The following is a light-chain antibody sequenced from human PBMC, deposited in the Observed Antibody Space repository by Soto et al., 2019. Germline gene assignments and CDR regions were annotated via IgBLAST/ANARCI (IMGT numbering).Light chain of an antibody. CDR1: HSVSSSY. J-gene: IGKJ2*01. CDR3: QQYGSSPPYT. V-gene: IGKV3-20*01. Sequence: EIVLTQSPGTLSLSPGERAPLSCRASHSVSSSYLAWYQQKPGQAPRLLIYGASSRATGIPDRFSGSGSGTDFTLTISRLEPEDLAVYYCQQYGSSPPYTFGQGTKLEIK. CDR2: GAS.